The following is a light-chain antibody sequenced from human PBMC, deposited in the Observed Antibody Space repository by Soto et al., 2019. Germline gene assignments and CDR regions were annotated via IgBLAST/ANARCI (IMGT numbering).Light chain of an antibody. J-gene: IGKJ1*01. CDR1: EGVAS. CDR2: GAS. V-gene: IGKV3-20*01. Sequence: EIFLTQSPGTLSLSPGEATTLSCRASEGVASLAWYQQKPGQAPRLLIYGASTRATGIPDRFSGSGSGTDFTLTISRLEPEDFAVYYCQYYGGSPRTFGRGTKVDIK. CDR3: QYYGGSPRT.